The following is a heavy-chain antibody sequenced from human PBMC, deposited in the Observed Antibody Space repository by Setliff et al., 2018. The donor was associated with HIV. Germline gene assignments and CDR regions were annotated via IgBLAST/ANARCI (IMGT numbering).Heavy chain of an antibody. CDR3: ARLTFTRFIDV. Sequence: SETLSLTCIVSSGSISTSSYYWGWIRRPPGKGLEWLGSIHFRGSTYFPPSLKNRITMSVDTSRNQFSLRLTSVSASDTSVYYCARLTFTRFIDVWGKGTTVTVSS. V-gene: IGHV4-39*01. D-gene: IGHD3-10*01. CDR2: IHFRGST. J-gene: IGHJ6*03. CDR1: SGSISTSSYY.